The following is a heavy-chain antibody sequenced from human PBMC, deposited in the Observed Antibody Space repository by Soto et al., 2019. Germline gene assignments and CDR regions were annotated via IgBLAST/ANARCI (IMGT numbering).Heavy chain of an antibody. CDR1: GGSISSGGYY. J-gene: IGHJ3*02. CDR3: ARDPRASYYDSSGAFDI. CDR2: IYYSGST. Sequence: QVQLQESGPGLVKTSQTLSLTCTVSGGSISSGGYYWSWIRQHPGKGLEWIGYIYYSGSTYYNPSLNGRVTISVDTSMNQFSLKLSSVTAADTAVYYCARDPRASYYDSSGAFDIWGQGTMVTVSS. V-gene: IGHV4-31*03. D-gene: IGHD3-22*01.